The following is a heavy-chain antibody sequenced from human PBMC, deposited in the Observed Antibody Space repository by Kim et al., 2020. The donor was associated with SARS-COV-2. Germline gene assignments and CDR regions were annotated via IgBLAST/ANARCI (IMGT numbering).Heavy chain of an antibody. CDR3: AKDLGENSSDWPIDY. V-gene: IGHV3-23*01. CDR1: GFTFSSYD. D-gene: IGHD6-19*01. J-gene: IGHJ4*02. Sequence: GGSLRLSCVASGFTFSSYDMSWVRQAPGKGLEWVSAISGSGGRGGSTYYADSVKGRFTISRDNSKNTLYLQMNSLRAEDTAVYYCAKDLGENSSDWPIDYWGQGTLVTVSS. CDR2: ISGSGGRGGST.